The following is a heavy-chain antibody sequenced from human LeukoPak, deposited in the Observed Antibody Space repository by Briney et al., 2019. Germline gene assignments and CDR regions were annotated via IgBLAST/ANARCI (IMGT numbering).Heavy chain of an antibody. CDR3: ASPAAASVEHAFDI. CDR1: GGSISSSSYY. V-gene: IGHV4-39*07. CDR2: IYYSGST. D-gene: IGHD6-13*01. J-gene: IGHJ3*02. Sequence: SETLSLTCTVSGGSISSSSYYWGWIRQPPGKGLEWIGSIYYSGSTYYNPSLKSRVTISVDTSKNQFSLKLSSVTAADTAVYYCASPAAASVEHAFDIWGQGTMVTVSS.